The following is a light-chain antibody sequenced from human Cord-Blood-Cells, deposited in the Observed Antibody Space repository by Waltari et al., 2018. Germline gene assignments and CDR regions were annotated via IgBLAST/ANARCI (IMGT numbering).Light chain of an antibody. CDR2: LGS. Sequence: DLVLTESPLSMPVTAEEQASISSRPSQSLLHSNGYNYLDWYLQKPGQSPQLLIYLGSNRASGVPDRFSGSGSGTDFTLKISRVEAEDVGVYYCMQALQTLTFGQGTRLEIK. CDR1: QSLLHSNGYNY. V-gene: IGKV2-28*01. J-gene: IGKJ5*01. CDR3: MQALQTLT.